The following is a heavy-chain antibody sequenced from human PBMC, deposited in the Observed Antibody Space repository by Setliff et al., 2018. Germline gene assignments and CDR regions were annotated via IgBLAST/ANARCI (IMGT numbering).Heavy chain of an antibody. CDR3: ARETYYYDSSGYYPYYFDY. J-gene: IGHJ4*02. D-gene: IGHD3-22*01. CDR1: GFTFSSSW. Sequence: PGGSLRLSCAASGFTFSSSWMTWVRQAPGKGLEWVANINRDGSENYYVDSVKGQFTISRDNAKESLYLQMNSLRAEDTAVYYCARETYYYDSSGYYPYYFDYWGQGTLVTVSS. V-gene: IGHV3-7*01. CDR2: INRDGSEN.